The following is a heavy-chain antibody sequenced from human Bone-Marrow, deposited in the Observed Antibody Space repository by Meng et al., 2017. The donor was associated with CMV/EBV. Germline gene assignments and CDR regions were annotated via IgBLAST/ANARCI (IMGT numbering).Heavy chain of an antibody. CDR3: ARGPGAVDY. CDR2: INHSGST. D-gene: IGHD1-26*01. J-gene: IGHJ4*02. Sequence: GSLRLSCAVYGGSFSGYYWSWIRQPPGKGLEWIGEINHSGSTNYNPSLKSRVTISVDTSKNQFSLKLSSVTAADTAVYYCARGPGAVDYWGQGTLVTGSS. CDR1: GGSFSGYY. V-gene: IGHV4-34*01.